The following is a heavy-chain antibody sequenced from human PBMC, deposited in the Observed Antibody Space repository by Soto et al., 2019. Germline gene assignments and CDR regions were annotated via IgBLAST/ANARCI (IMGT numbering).Heavy chain of an antibody. D-gene: IGHD3-3*01. CDR2: INHSGST. CDR1: GGSFSGYY. V-gene: IGHV4-34*01. CDR3: ARGPVLRFLEWLNSPWFDP. J-gene: IGHJ5*02. Sequence: SETLSLTCAVYGGSFSGYYWSWIRQPPGKGLEWIGEINHSGSTNYNPSLKSRVTISVDTPKNQFSLKLSSVTAADTAVYYCARGPVLRFLEWLNSPWFDPWGQGTLVTVSS.